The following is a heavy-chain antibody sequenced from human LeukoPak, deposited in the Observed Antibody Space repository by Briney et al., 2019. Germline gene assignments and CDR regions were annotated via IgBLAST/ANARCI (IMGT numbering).Heavy chain of an antibody. V-gene: IGHV1-18*01. D-gene: IGHD2-15*01. CDR3: ARDRIVHCSGGSCYSRIDS. Sequence: GASVKVSCKASGYTFTSYGISWVRQAPGQGLEWMGWVSAYNGNTNYAQKLQGRVTMTTDTSTSTAYMELRSLRSDDTAVYYCARDRIVHCSGGSCYSRIDSWGQGTLVTVSS. CDR2: VSAYNGNT. CDR1: GYTFTSYG. J-gene: IGHJ4*02.